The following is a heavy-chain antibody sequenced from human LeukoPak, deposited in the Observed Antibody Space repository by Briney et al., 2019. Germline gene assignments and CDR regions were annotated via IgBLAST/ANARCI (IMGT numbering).Heavy chain of an antibody. Sequence: GGSLRLSCAASGFSFSSYAMHWVRQAPGKGLEWVALIWSHGNDKYYGDSVKGRFTISRDNFQNTVYLQMNSPRPEDTAVYYCARNTGSSTVPGDRWGQGTLVSVSA. V-gene: IGHV3-30*02. CDR1: GFSFSSYA. CDR3: ARNTGSSTVPGDR. CDR2: IWSHGNDK. D-gene: IGHD6-6*01. J-gene: IGHJ5*02.